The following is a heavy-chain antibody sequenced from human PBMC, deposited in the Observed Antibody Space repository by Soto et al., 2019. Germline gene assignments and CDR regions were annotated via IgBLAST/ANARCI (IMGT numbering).Heavy chain of an antibody. D-gene: IGHD2-21*02. J-gene: IGHJ6*02. Sequence: PGESLKISCNGSGYSFTSYWISWVRQMPGKGLEWMGRIDPSDSYTNYSPSFQGHVTISADKSISTAYLQWSSLKASDTAMYYCARPPTSYCGGDCYTGYYYYGMDVWGQGTTVTVSS. CDR2: IDPSDSYT. V-gene: IGHV5-10-1*01. CDR3: ARPPTSYCGGDCYTGYYYYGMDV. CDR1: GYSFTSYW.